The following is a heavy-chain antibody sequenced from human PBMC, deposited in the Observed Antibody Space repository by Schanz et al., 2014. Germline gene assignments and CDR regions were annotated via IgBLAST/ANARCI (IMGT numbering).Heavy chain of an antibody. CDR3: ARVPYGSGSYWDY. D-gene: IGHD3-10*01. CDR1: GFTFSSYA. J-gene: IGHJ4*02. Sequence: QVQLVESGGGVVQPGRSLRLSCAASGFTFSSYAMHWVRQAPGKGLEWVALISNDGSIKYYADSVEGRFTISRDNSRNTLYLQMNSLRAGDTAVYYCARVPYGSGSYWDYWGQGTLVTVSS. V-gene: IGHV3-30*14. CDR2: ISNDGSIK.